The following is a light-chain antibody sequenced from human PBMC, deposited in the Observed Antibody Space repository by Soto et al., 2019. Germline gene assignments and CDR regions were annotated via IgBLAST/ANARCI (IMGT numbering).Light chain of an antibody. J-gene: IGLJ1*01. CDR2: RND. CDR3: ATWVDSLSVYV. Sequence: QSVLPQPPSASGTPGQRVTVSSSVSSSRIGSNYVYWYQQLPGTAPKLLIYRNDQRPSGVPDRFSGSRSGTSASLAISGLRSEDEAIYYCATWVDSLSVYVFGTGTKVTVL. V-gene: IGLV1-47*01. CDR1: SSRIGSNY.